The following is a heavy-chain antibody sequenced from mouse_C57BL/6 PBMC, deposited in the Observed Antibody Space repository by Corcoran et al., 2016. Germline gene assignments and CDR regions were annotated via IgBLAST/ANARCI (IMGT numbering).Heavy chain of an antibody. Sequence: EVQLQQSGPELVKPGASVKISCKASGYTFTDYYMNWVKQSHGKSLEWIGDINPNNGGTSYNQKFKGKATLTVDKSSSTAYMELRSLTSEDSAVYYCARGRPGCFDYWGQGTTLTVSS. CDR2: INPNNGGT. J-gene: IGHJ2*01. CDR3: ARGRPGCFDY. V-gene: IGHV1-26*01. CDR1: GYTFTDYY.